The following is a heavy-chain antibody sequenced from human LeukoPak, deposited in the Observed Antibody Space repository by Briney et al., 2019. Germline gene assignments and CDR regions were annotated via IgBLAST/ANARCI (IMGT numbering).Heavy chain of an antibody. Sequence: PGGSLRLSCAASGFTFSSYAMSWVRQAPGKGLEWVSAISGSGGSTYYADSVKGRFTISRDNAKNSLYLQMNSLRAEDTAVYYCARGLPQWLVPGWFDPWGQGTLVTVSS. CDR1: GFTFSSYA. D-gene: IGHD6-19*01. V-gene: IGHV3-23*01. CDR2: ISGSGGST. J-gene: IGHJ5*02. CDR3: ARGLPQWLVPGWFDP.